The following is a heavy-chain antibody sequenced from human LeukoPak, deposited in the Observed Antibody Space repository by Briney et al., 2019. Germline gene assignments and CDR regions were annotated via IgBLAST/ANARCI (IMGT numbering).Heavy chain of an antibody. D-gene: IGHD6-25*01. CDR3: ARGRRAAPFDY. Sequence: SETLSLTCAVYGGSFSGYYWSWIRQPPGKGLEWIGEINHSGSTNYNPSLKSRVTITVDTSKNQFSLKLSSVTAADTAVYYCARGRRAAPFDYWGQGTLVTVSS. CDR2: INHSGST. V-gene: IGHV4-34*01. CDR1: GGSFSGYY. J-gene: IGHJ4*02.